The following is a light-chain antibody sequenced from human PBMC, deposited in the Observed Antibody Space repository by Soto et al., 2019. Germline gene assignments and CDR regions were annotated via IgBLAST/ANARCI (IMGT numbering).Light chain of an antibody. J-gene: IGLJ1*01. CDR1: SSEVGLYDY. CDR3: CSYTSSDTYV. V-gene: IGLV2-14*01. Sequence: QSVLTQPASVSGSPGQSISISCTGTSSEVGLYDYVSWYQQYPGKAPKLIIFEVSNRPSGVSERFSGSKSGNTASLTISGLQAEDEADYYCCSYTSSDTYVFGSATKLTVL. CDR2: EVS.